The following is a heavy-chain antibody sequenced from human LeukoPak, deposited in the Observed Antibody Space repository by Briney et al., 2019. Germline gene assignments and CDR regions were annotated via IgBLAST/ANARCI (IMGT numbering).Heavy chain of an antibody. J-gene: IGHJ4*02. D-gene: IGHD3-10*01. CDR2: ITSDGSST. CDR3: AKDGGYMNDF. V-gene: IGHV3-74*01. CDR1: GFTFSSYW. Sequence: PGGSLRLSCAASGFTFSSYWMYWVRHAPGKGLVWVSRITSDGSSTRYADSVKGRFTISRDNAKNMVYLQMNSLRAEDTAVYYCAKDGGYMNDFWGQGTLVTVSS.